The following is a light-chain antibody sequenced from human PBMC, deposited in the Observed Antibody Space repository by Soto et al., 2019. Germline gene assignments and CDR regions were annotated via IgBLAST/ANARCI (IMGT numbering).Light chain of an antibody. CDR3: QQYNDWPPKRT. Sequence: EVVMTQSPVTLSVSPGERATLSCRASQSITTNLAWYQPKPGQAPRLLIYGASTRATGVPARFSGSGSGTQVTLTISSLQAEDFALYYCQQYNDWPPKRTFGQGTRVDFK. J-gene: IGKJ1*01. CDR2: GAS. V-gene: IGKV3-15*01. CDR1: QSITTN.